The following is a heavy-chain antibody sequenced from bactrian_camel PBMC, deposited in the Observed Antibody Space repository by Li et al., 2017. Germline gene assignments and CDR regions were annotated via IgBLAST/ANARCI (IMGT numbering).Heavy chain of an antibody. D-gene: IGHD6*01. V-gene: IGHV3S31*01. CDR3: AAALVDGRSWYRGRYAY. J-gene: IGHJ4*01. CDR1: GYTVSPNY. Sequence: DVLLVESGGGSVQAGGSLRLSCATSGYTVSPNYMAWFRQAPGNEREGVAAISRYAGSTYYADSVKGRFTISRDNAERTLYLEMNSLKPDDTAIYYCAAALVDGRSWYRGRYAYWGQGTQVTVS. CDR2: ISRYAGST.